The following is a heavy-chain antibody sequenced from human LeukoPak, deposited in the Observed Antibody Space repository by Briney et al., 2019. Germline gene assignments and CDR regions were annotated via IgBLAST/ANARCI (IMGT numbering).Heavy chain of an antibody. Sequence: SETLSLTCTVSGGSISSYYWSWIRQPAGKGLEWIGRIYTSGSTNYNPSLKSRVTMSVDTSKNQFSLKLSSVTAADTAVYYCARTTLLNFDWSPDAFDIWGQGTMVTVSS. CDR1: GGSISSYY. J-gene: IGHJ3*02. V-gene: IGHV4-4*07. D-gene: IGHD3-9*01. CDR3: ARTTLLNFDWSPDAFDI. CDR2: IYTSGST.